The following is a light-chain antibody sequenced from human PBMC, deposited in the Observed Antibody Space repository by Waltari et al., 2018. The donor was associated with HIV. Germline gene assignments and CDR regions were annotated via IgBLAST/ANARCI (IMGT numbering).Light chain of an antibody. J-gene: IGLJ3*02. CDR3: ASFTGDNSLL. CDR2: DVD. Sequence: SAVTQPASVSGLPGPSITISCSGDASDFGLYNFVSWYQQHPGKLPRLILFDVDSRASGISARFSGSKSGHTASLNISGLRAEDEADYYCASFTGDNSLLFGGGTKVTVL. CDR1: ASDFGLYNF. V-gene: IGLV2-14*03.